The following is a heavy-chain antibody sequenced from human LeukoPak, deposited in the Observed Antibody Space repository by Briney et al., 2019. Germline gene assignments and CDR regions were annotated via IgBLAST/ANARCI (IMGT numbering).Heavy chain of an antibody. V-gene: IGHV3-33*06. D-gene: IGHD4-23*01. CDR2: TWYDGGNK. Sequence: PGGSLRLSCTASGFILSDYGLHSGRQAPGKRLERGSVTWYDGGNKYYAGSLRVRFTISRYGSKTNVDLQVNSVRGEDTVVYTCAKGGGGGNSAYLDSWGQGTLLTVSS. CDR1: GFILSDYG. J-gene: IGHJ4*02. CDR3: AKGGGGGNSAYLDS.